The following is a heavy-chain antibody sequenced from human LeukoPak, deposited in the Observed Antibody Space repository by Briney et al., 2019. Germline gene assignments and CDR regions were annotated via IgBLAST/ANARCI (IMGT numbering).Heavy chain of an antibody. V-gene: IGHV3-7*01. Sequence: GGSLRLSCAASGFTFSSYGMHWVRQAPGKGLEWVANIKQDGSEKYYVDSVKGRFTISRDNAKNSLYLQMNSLRGEDTAVYYCARERYSYGSSSFDYWGQGTLVTVSS. D-gene: IGHD5-18*01. CDR3: ARERYSYGSSSFDY. CDR1: GFTFSSYG. CDR2: IKQDGSEK. J-gene: IGHJ4*02.